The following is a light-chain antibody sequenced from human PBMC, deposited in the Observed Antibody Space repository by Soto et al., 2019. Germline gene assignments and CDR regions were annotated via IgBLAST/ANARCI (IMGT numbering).Light chain of an antibody. V-gene: IGKV3-20*01. CDR2: GAS. Sequence: EIVLTQSPGTLSSSPGERATLSCRASQSVRSSYLAWYQQKPGQAPRLLIYGASSRATGIPDRFSGSGSGTDFTLTISSLEPEDFAVYYCQQYGSSPPLTFGGGNKGEIK. J-gene: IGKJ4*01. CDR3: QQYGSSPPLT. CDR1: QSVRSSY.